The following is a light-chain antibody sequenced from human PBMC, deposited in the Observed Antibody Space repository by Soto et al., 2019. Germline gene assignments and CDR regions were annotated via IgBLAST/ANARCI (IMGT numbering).Light chain of an antibody. CDR3: QQRSNWPSIT. CDR1: QSVSSN. V-gene: IGKV3-11*01. Sequence: IVMTQSPATLSVSPVERATLSCRPSQSVSSNLAWYQQKPGQAPRLLIYDASNRATGIPARFSGSGSGTDFTLTISSLEPEDSAVYHCQQRSNWPSITFGQGTRLEIK. J-gene: IGKJ5*01. CDR2: DAS.